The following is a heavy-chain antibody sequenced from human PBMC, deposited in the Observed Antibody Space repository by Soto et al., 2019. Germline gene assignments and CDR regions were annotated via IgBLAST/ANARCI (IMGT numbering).Heavy chain of an antibody. J-gene: IGHJ4*02. CDR2: INGRGNYI. Sequence: GGSLRLSCASSGFTFSTYTMNWVRQAPGKWLEWVSSINGRGNYIYYAESVKGRFTISRDNAKNSLYLQMDRLRAEDTALYYCVREDGKVGTNSAFDYWGLGXLVTVSS. CDR3: VREDGKVGTNSAFDY. CDR1: GFTFSTYT. V-gene: IGHV3-21*01. D-gene: IGHD1-26*01.